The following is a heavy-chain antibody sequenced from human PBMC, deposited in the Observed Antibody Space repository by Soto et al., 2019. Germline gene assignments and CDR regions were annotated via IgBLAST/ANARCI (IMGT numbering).Heavy chain of an antibody. D-gene: IGHD1-26*01. V-gene: IGHV3-33*01. CDR2: IWYDGSNK. Sequence: QVQLVESGGGVVQPGRSLRLSCAASGFIFNEYGMHWVRQAPGNGLEWVAVIWYDGSNKYYADSVRGRFTFSRDNSRNTMSLQMNSLRVEDTAMYYCARWGCSGSNCNLNQRSFDLWGQGTLVTVSS. CDR3: ARWGCSGSNCNLNQRSFDL. CDR1: GFIFNEYG. J-gene: IGHJ4*02.